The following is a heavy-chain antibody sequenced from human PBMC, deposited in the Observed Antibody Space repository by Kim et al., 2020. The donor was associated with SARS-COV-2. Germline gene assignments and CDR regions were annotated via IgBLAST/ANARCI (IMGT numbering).Heavy chain of an antibody. J-gene: IGHJ4*02. CDR3: ANSFTASALLDY. CDR1: GFTFSSCA. CDR2: IWSDGSNK. Sequence: GGSLRLSCAASGFTFSSCAMHWARQAPGKGLEWLAVIWSDGSNKYYADSVKGRFTISRDNSKNTLYLQMNSLRAEHTAVYYCANSFTASALLDYWGQGTLVTVSS. V-gene: IGHV3-33*06.